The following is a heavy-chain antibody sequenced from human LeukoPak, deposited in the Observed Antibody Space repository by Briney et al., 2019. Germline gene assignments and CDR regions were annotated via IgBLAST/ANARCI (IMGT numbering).Heavy chain of an antibody. V-gene: IGHV4-59*01. CDR2: VSNIETT. CDR1: GDSISSYY. Sequence: SETLSLTCTVSGDSISSYYWSWLRPPPGKRLEWIGYVSNIETTNYNPSLKSRVTISVDTSKNQFSLRLNSVTAADTAVYYCARGLRYFDWLRGYWFDPWGQGTLVTVSS. CDR3: ARGLRYFDWLRGYWFDP. J-gene: IGHJ5*02. D-gene: IGHD3-9*01.